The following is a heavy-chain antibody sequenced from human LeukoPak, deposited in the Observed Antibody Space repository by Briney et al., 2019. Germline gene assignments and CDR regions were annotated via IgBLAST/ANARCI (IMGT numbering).Heavy chain of an antibody. Sequence: ASVKVSCKASGYTFTGYYMHWVRQAPGQGLEWMGWINPTSGGTNYAQKSQGRVTMTRGTCISTAYMELSRLRSDDTAVYYCARGQIVVVPAAIAYNYYYYMDVWGKGTTVTVSS. D-gene: IGHD2-2*02. V-gene: IGHV1-2*02. CDR2: INPTSGGT. CDR3: ARGQIVVVPAAIAYNYYYYMDV. J-gene: IGHJ6*03. CDR1: GYTFTGYY.